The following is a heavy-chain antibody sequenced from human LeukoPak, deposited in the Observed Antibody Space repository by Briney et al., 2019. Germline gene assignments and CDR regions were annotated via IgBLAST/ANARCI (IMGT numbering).Heavy chain of an antibody. CDR2: IYHSGST. CDR3: ARSLLWFGELYYFDY. V-gene: IGHV4-38-2*02. D-gene: IGHD3-10*01. Sequence: SETLSLTCTVSGYSIGSGYYWGWIRQPPGKGLEWIGTIYHSGSTYYNPSLKSRVTISVDTSKNQFSLKLSSVTAADTAVYYCARSLLWFGELYYFDYWGQGTLVTVSP. J-gene: IGHJ4*02. CDR1: GYSIGSGYY.